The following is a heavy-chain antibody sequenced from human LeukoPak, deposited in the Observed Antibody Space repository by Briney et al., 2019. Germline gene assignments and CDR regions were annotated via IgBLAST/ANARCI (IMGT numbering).Heavy chain of an antibody. D-gene: IGHD2/OR15-2a*01. CDR1: GYTFTGYY. V-gene: IGHV1-2*02. CDR3: AGSFGTDYYHYMDV. CDR2: INPNSGGA. Sequence: ASVKVSCKASGYTFTGYYMHWVRQAPGQGLEWMGWINPNSGGANYAQKFQGRVTMTRDTSISTAYMELSRLRSDDTAVYYCAGSFGTDYYHYMDVWGKGTTVTVSS. J-gene: IGHJ6*03.